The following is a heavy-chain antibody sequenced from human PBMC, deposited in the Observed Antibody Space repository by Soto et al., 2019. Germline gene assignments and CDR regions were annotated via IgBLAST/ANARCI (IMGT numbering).Heavy chain of an antibody. CDR1: GFTFSSYT. CDR3: ARGDVVVLTATSNFDY. V-gene: IGHV3-21*01. Sequence: EVQLVESGGGLVKPGWSLRLSCAASGFTFSSYTMKWVRQAPGKGLEWVASISSSYYIKYADSVKGRFTISRDNAKNSLYLQLNSLRAEDTAVYYCARGDVVVLTATSNFDYWCQGTLVTVSS. J-gene: IGHJ4*02. CDR2: ISSSYYI. D-gene: IGHD2-21*02.